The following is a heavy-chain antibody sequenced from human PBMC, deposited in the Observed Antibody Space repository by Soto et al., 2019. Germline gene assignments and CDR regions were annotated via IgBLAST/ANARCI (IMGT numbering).Heavy chain of an antibody. Sequence: GGSLRLSCAASGFTFSSYGMHWVRQAPGKGLEWVAVISYDGSNKYYADSVKGRFTISRDNSKNTLYLQMNSLRAEDTAVYYCAKDGSGWVYYYYYGMDVWGQGTTVTVSS. CDR2: ISYDGSNK. J-gene: IGHJ6*02. V-gene: IGHV3-30*18. CDR1: GFTFSSYG. D-gene: IGHD6-19*01. CDR3: AKDGSGWVYYYYYGMDV.